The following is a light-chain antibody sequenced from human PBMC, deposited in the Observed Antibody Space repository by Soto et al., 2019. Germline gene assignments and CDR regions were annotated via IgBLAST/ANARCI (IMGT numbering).Light chain of an antibody. V-gene: IGKV3-20*01. Sequence: EMVVTQSPGTLCFWPSERHTLTFRASQSVSSSHLAWYQQTVGKAPRLLIYGASSRDSGIPARFSGMMSGTAFTLTLRRVESEDFAVYFCQQYGGSPQTFGQGTKVDIK. CDR2: GAS. CDR3: QQYGGSPQT. CDR1: QSVSSSH. J-gene: IGKJ1*01.